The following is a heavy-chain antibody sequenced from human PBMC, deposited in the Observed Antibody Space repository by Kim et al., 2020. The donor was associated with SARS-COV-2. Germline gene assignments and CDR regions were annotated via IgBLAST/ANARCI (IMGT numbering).Heavy chain of an antibody. Sequence: GESLKISCKGSGYSFTSYWIGWVRQMPGKGLEWMGIIYPGDSDTRYSPSFQGQVTISADKSISTAYLQWSSLKASDTAMYYCARELSSGWYSRWFDPWGQGTLVTVSS. D-gene: IGHD6-19*01. CDR1: GYSFTSYW. J-gene: IGHJ5*02. V-gene: IGHV5-51*01. CDR3: ARELSSGWYSRWFDP. CDR2: IYPGDSDT.